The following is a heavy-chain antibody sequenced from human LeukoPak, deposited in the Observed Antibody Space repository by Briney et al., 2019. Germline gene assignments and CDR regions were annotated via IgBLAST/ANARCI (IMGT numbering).Heavy chain of an antibody. V-gene: IGHV4-4*07. CDR1: GGSISSYF. D-gene: IGHD6-19*01. J-gene: IGHJ5*02. CDR3: ARGGWYKNWFDP. Sequence: SETLSLTCTVSGGSISSYFWTWIRQPAGKGLEWIGRIYTSGSTNYNPSLKSRVTMSVDTSKNQFSLKLSSVTAADTAVYYCARGGWYKNWFDPWGQGTLVTVSS. CDR2: IYTSGST.